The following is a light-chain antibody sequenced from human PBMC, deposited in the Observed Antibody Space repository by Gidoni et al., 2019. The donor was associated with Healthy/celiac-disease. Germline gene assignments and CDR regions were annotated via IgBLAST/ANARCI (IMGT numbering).Light chain of an antibody. CDR2: AAS. J-gene: IGKJ2*01. Sequence: DIQMTQSPSSLSASVGDRVTITCRASPSISSYLNWYQQKPGKAPKLLIYAASSLQSGVPSRFSGSGSGTDFTLTISSLQPEDFATYYCQQSYSTLSYTFGQGTKLEIK. V-gene: IGKV1-39*01. CDR1: PSISSY. CDR3: QQSYSTLSYT.